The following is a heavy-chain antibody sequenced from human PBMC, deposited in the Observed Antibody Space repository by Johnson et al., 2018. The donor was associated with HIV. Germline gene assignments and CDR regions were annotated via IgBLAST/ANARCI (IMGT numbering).Heavy chain of an antibody. CDR2: IRYDGSNK. D-gene: IGHD5-18*01. Sequence: VQLVESGGGVVQPGGSLRLSCAASGFTFSSYGMHWVRQAPGKVLEWVAFIRYDGSNKYYVDSVKGRFTISRDNAKNSLYLQMNSLRAEDTAVYYCARLGYSYGQRLRAFDIWGQGTMVTVSS. V-gene: IGHV3-30*02. J-gene: IGHJ3*02. CDR1: GFTFSSYG. CDR3: ARLGYSYGQRLRAFDI.